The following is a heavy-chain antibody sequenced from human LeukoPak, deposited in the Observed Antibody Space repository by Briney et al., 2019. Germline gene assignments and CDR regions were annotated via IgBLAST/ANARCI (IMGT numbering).Heavy chain of an antibody. Sequence: GGSLRLSCGASGFTFNSCAMTCVRQAPGKGLEWVSAISGSGDNTYYADSVKGRFTISRDNSKTTLNLQMNSLRAEDTAVYYCAKGIGLVVAGLHYWGQGTLVTVSS. CDR1: GFTFNSCA. CDR3: AKGIGLVVAGLHY. J-gene: IGHJ4*02. D-gene: IGHD6-19*01. V-gene: IGHV3-23*01. CDR2: ISGSGDNT.